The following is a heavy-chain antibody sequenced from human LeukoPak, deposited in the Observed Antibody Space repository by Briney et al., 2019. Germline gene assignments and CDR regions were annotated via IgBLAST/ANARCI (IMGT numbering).Heavy chain of an antibody. J-gene: IGHJ4*02. Sequence: GGSLRLSCAASGFTFSNYWMHWVRQAPGKGLVWVSRLNSDGSHTGYADSAKGRFTISRDNAKNTLYLQMNSLRAEDTAVYYCTRDFDQPSGNWGQGTLVTVSS. CDR3: TRDFDQPSGN. CDR2: LNSDGSHT. D-gene: IGHD3-9*01. CDR1: GFTFSNYW. V-gene: IGHV3-74*01.